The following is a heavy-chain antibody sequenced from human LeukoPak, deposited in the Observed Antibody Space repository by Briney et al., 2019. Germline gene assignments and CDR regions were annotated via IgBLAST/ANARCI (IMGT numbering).Heavy chain of an antibody. CDR1: GGSFSGYY. Sequence: ETLSLTCAVYGGSFSGYYWSWVRQAPGKGLEWVSAISGSGGSTYYADSVKGRFTISRDNSKNTLYLQMNSLRAEDTAVYYCARGSWSGDYFDYWGQGTLVTVSS. J-gene: IGHJ4*02. D-gene: IGHD6-13*01. CDR2: ISGSGGST. V-gene: IGHV3-23*01. CDR3: ARGSWSGDYFDY.